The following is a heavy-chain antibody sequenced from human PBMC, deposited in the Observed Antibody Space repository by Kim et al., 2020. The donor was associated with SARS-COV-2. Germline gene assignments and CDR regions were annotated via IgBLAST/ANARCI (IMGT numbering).Heavy chain of an antibody. CDR2: IKSKTDGGTT. J-gene: IGHJ4*02. CDR3: TTDAGYCSGGSCYFSFDY. V-gene: IGHV3-15*01. Sequence: GGSLRLSCAASGFTFSNAWMSWVRQAPGKGLEWVGRIKSKTDGGTTDYAAPVKGRFTISRDDSKNTLYLQMNSLKTEDTAVYYCTTDAGYCSGGSCYFSFDYWGQGTLVTVSS. CDR1: GFTFSNAW. D-gene: IGHD2-15*01.